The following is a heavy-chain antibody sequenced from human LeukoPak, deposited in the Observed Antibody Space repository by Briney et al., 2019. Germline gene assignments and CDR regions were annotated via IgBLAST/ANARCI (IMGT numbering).Heavy chain of an antibody. V-gene: IGHV1-2*06. Sequence: GASVKVSCKASVYTFTGYYMHWVRQAPGQGLEWMGRINPNSGGTNYAQKFQGRVTMTRDTSISTAYMELSRLRSDDTAVYYCAARGYRYADPIDYWGQGTLVTVSS. J-gene: IGHJ4*02. CDR2: INPNSGGT. CDR1: VYTFTGYY. CDR3: AARGYRYADPIDY. D-gene: IGHD5-18*01.